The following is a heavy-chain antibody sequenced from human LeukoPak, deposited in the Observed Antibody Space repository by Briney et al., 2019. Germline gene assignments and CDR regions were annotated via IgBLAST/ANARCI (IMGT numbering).Heavy chain of an antibody. Sequence: GGSLRLSCAASGFTFSSYAMSWVRQAPGTGLEWVSSFSGSGGRTYYADSVKGRFTISRDNSKNTLYLQMNSLRAEDTAVYYCARGPSGYHNTGGQGTLVTVSS. V-gene: IGHV3-23*01. D-gene: IGHD5-12*01. CDR3: ARGPSGYHNT. J-gene: IGHJ4*02. CDR1: GFTFSSYA. CDR2: FSGSGGRT.